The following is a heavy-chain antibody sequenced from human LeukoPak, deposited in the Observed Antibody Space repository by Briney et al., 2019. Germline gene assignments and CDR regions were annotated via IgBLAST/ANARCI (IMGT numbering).Heavy chain of an antibody. J-gene: IGHJ4*02. CDR2: ISWSSGNI. V-gene: IGHV3-9*01. CDR1: GFTFDDYA. CDR3: ARLSNTGNYFDS. Sequence: PGRSLRLSCAASGFTFDDYAMHWVRQAPGKGLEWVAGISWSSGNIGYADSVKGRFTISRDNSKNTLTLQMNSLRVEDTAVYYCARLSNTGNYFDSWGQGILVTVSS. D-gene: IGHD2-8*02.